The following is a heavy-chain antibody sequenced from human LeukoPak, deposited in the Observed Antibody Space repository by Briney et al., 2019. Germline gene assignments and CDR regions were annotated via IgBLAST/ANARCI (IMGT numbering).Heavy chain of an antibody. CDR1: GGTFNSYA. CDR3: ASLPGYYDSSGYYGAKYYFDY. D-gene: IGHD3-22*01. J-gene: IGHJ4*02. CDR2: IIPIFGTA. Sequence: SVKVSCKASGGTFNSYAISWVRQAPGQGLEWMGGIIPIFGTANYAQKFQGRVTITADESTSTAYMELSSLRSEDTAVYYCASLPGYYDSSGYYGAKYYFDYWGQGTLVTVSS. V-gene: IGHV1-69*01.